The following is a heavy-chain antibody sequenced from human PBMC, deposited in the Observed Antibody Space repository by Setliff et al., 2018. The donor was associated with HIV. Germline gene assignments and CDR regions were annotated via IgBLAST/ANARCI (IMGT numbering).Heavy chain of an antibody. Sequence: ASVKVSCKASGYTFTSYGITWVRQAPGQGLEWMGWINTNSGHTDYAQKLQDRVTITADTSSTTAYMELSSLRSDDTAVYYCAGDWNYVVDVWGKGTTGTVSS. V-gene: IGHV1-18*01. CDR2: INTNSGHT. CDR1: GYTFTSYG. D-gene: IGHD3-16*01. J-gene: IGHJ6*04. CDR3: AGDWNYVVDV.